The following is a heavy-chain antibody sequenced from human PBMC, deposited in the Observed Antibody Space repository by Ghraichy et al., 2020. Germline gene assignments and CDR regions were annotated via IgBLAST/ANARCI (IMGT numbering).Heavy chain of an antibody. CDR1: GFTLSSYG. CDR2: IRSSGGVI. J-gene: IGHJ4*02. Sequence: GGSLRLSCVASGFTLSSYGMSWVRQAPGKGLEWVSYIRSSGGVIYYAESVKGRFTISGDNAKNSLYLEMNSLRDEDTAVYYCARGLNPGSGYYFFDYWGQGTLVTVSS. CDR3: ARGLNPGSGYYFFDY. V-gene: IGHV3-48*02. D-gene: IGHD3-22*01.